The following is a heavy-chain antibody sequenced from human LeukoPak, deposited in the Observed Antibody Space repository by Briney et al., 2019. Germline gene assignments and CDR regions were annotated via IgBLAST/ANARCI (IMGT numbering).Heavy chain of an antibody. D-gene: IGHD4-11*01. CDR2: ISYDGGNN. Sequence: EGSLRLSCAASGFTFISYAMRWVRQAPGKGLEWVAGISYDGGNNYYADSARGRFTMSRDNSKNTLYLQMNSLRAEDTAVYYCAKDPVYRGNPHYYYHMDLWGKGTTVTVSS. J-gene: IGHJ6*03. CDR1: GFTFISYA. V-gene: IGHV3-30*04. CDR3: AKDPVYRGNPHYYYHMDL.